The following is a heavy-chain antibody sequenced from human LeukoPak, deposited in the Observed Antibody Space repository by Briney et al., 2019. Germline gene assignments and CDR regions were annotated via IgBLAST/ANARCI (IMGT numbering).Heavy chain of an antibody. CDR1: GFTFSSYS. Sequence: GGSLRLSCAASGFTFSSYSMNWVRQAPGKGLEWVSSISSSSSYIYYADSVKGRFTISRDNAKNSLYLQMNSLRAEDTAVYYCARLIVDTATYFDYWGRGTLVTVSS. V-gene: IGHV3-21*01. J-gene: IGHJ4*02. CDR3: ARLIVDTATYFDY. D-gene: IGHD5-18*01. CDR2: ISSSSSYI.